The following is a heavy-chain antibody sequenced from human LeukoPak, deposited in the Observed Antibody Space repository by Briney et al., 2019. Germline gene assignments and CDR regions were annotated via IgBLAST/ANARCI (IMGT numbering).Heavy chain of an antibody. V-gene: IGHV1-18*01. CDR1: GYSFTQSG. D-gene: IGHD6-19*01. Sequence: GASVKVSCKTSGYSFTQSGITWVRQAPGQGLEWMGWISAYNGNTNLAQKFQGRVTMTIDTATSTVYMEVRSLRSDDTAVYYCARGKYSSGWFDYWGQGTLVTVSS. J-gene: IGHJ4*02. CDR3: ARGKYSSGWFDY. CDR2: ISAYNGNT.